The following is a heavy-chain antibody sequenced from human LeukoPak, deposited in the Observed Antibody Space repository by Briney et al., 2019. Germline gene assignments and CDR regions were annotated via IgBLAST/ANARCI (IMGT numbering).Heavy chain of an antibody. Sequence: PSETLSLTCAVYGGSFSGYYWSWIRQPPGKGLEWIGEINHSGSTNYNPSLKSRVTISVDTSKNQFSLKLSSVTAADTAVYYCARDTGYSSGWYYYYGMDVWGQGTTVTVSS. V-gene: IGHV4-34*01. CDR1: GGSFSGYY. CDR3: ARDTGYSSGWYYYYGMDV. D-gene: IGHD6-19*01. CDR2: INHSGST. J-gene: IGHJ6*02.